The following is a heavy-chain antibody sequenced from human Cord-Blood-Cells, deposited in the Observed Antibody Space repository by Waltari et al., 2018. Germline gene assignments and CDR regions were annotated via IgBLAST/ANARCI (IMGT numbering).Heavy chain of an antibody. Sequence: QVQLQESGPGLVKPSQTLSLTCTVSGGSISSGSYYWSWIRQPAGKGLEVVGNIYTNGSTNYYPSLKSRVTISVDTSNNHFSLKLSSVTAADTAVYYCARRPWEYAFDIWGQGTMVTVSS. D-gene: IGHD1-26*01. CDR3: ARRPWEYAFDI. CDR1: GGSISSGSYY. J-gene: IGHJ3*02. CDR2: IYTNGST. V-gene: IGHV4-61*09.